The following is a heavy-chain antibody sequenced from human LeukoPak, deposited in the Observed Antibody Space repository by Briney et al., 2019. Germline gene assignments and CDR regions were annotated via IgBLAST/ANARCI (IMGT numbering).Heavy chain of an antibody. CDR1: GYTFTSYG. CDR2: ISAYNGNT. J-gene: IGHJ4*02. D-gene: IGHD2-2*01. V-gene: IGHV1-18*01. CDR3: ARGITDIVVVPAAVAFDY. Sequence: AVVKVSCKASGYTFTSYGISWVRQAPGQGLEWMGWISAYNGNTNYAQKLQGRVTMTTDTSTSTAYMELRSLRSDDTAVYYCARGITDIVVVPAAVAFDYWGQGTLVTVSS.